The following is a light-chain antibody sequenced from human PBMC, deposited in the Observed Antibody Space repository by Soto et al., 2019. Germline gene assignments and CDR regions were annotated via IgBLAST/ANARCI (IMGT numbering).Light chain of an antibody. CDR3: GSYTVGDTVV. J-gene: IGLJ2*01. Sequence: QSVLTQPPSASGSPGQSVTISCTGTTTDVGGYDLVSWYQQHPGKAPKVIIYEVTKRPSGVPDRFFGSKSGSTASLTVSGLQAEDEAVYYCGSYTVGDTVVFGGGSKLTVL. CDR2: EVT. CDR1: TTDVGGYDL. V-gene: IGLV2-8*01.